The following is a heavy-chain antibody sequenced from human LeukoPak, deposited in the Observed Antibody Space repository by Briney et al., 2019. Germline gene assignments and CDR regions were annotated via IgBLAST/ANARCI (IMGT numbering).Heavy chain of an antibody. CDR2: ICGDGCST. CDR1: GFSVSNNH. V-gene: IGHV3-43*02. D-gene: IGHD6-19*01. Sequence: PGGSLRLSCAVSGFSVSNNHMNSVRQARGKGLEWVCLICGDGCSTYYADSVKGRFTISRDNSKNSLYLQMNRLRTEDTALYYCAKDIAVAKYYYYGMDVWGQGTTVTVSS. CDR3: AKDIAVAKYYYYGMDV. J-gene: IGHJ6*02.